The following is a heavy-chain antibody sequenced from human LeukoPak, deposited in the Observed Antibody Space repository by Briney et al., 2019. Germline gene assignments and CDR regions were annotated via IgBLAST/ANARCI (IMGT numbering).Heavy chain of an antibody. D-gene: IGHD1-26*01. CDR2: IYYSGSA. CDR3: ARERTGIVGARSAFDI. CDR1: GGSISSYY. Sequence: SETLSLTCTVSGGSISSYYWSWIRQPPGKGREWIGYIYYSGSANYNPSLKSRVTISVDTSKNQFSLKLSSVTAADTAVYYCARERTGIVGARSAFDIWGQGTMVTVSS. J-gene: IGHJ3*02. V-gene: IGHV4-59*01.